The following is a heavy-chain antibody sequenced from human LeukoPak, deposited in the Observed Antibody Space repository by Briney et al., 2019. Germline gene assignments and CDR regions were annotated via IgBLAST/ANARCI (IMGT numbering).Heavy chain of an antibody. CDR1: GYTFTGYY. V-gene: IGHV1-2*02. CDR2: INPNSGGT. CDR3: AREARALSSSSAFDI. Sequence: GASVKVSCKASGYTFTGYYMHWVRQAPGQGLEWMGWINPNSGGTNYAQKFQGRVTMTRDTSISTAYMELSRLRSDDTAVYYCAREARALSSSSAFDIWGQGTMVTVSS. J-gene: IGHJ3*02. D-gene: IGHD6-6*01.